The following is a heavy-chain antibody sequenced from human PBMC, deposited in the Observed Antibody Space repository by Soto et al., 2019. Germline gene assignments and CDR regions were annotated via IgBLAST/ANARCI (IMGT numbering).Heavy chain of an antibody. CDR3: VSSPCFSDSSGYTGCLGY. J-gene: IGHJ4*02. CDR1: GFTLSDHY. V-gene: IGHV3-72*01. D-gene: IGHD3-22*01. Sequence: PWGSLRLSCAGSGFTLSDHYIDWVRHAPGNGMEWVGRSRDKPQGYSTAYAASAKGRLTTSRDESKNSANLQMNSLKTDDTTVYYCVSSPCFSDSSGYTGCLGYWGQGSLVAVSS. CDR2: SRDKPQGYST.